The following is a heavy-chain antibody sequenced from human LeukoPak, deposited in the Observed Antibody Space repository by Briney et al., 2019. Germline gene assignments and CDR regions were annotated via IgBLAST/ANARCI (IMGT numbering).Heavy chain of an antibody. CDR3: ARVFDS. CDR1: GGSVSTSDYY. CDR2: VFYTGKT. J-gene: IGHJ4*02. Sequence: PSETLSLTCTVSGGSVSTSDYYWVSIRQSPVKGLEWIVDVFYTGKTYYSPSLRGRATISIDTSKNQFSLKLTYVTAADSAVYYCARVFDSWGQGTLVTVSS. V-gene: IGHV4-39*07.